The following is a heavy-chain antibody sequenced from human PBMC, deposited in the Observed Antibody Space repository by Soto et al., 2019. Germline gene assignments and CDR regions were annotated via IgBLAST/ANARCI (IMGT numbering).Heavy chain of an antibody. J-gene: IGHJ4*02. Sequence: SETLSLTCTVSGGSISSYYWSWIRQPPGKGLEWIGYIYYSGSTNYNPSLKSRVTISVDTSKNQFSLKLSSVTAADTAVYYCARSVRSYYYSYWGQGTLVTVSS. V-gene: IGHV4-59*01. CDR2: IYYSGST. CDR3: ARSVRSYYYSY. D-gene: IGHD3-22*01. CDR1: GGSISSYY.